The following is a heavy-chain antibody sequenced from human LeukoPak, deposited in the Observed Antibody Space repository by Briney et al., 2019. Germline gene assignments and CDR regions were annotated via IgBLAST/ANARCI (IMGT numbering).Heavy chain of an antibody. CDR3: SRESGPYSPFGH. V-gene: IGHV4-34*10. CDR1: GGSFSGYY. CDR2: ISLSGYT. D-gene: IGHD1-26*01. Sequence: SETLSLTCAVYGGSFSGYYWSWVRQSPGRGLEWIGEISLSGYTGFNPSLRGRVTMSLDESKNHLSLTLTSVTAADTAIYYCSRESGPYSPFGHWGQGILVTVTT. J-gene: IGHJ4*02.